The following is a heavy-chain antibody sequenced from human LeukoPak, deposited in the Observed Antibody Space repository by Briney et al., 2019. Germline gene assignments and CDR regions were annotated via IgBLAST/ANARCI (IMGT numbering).Heavy chain of an antibody. V-gene: IGHV4-59*12. CDR2: XXSIXXP. CDR1: GGSISSYY. CDR3: ARCIVGATIGYYYMDV. Sequence: SETLSLTCTVSGGSISSYYWSXXRQPPXKGXXXXXXXXSIXXPXYNXXLKXXFXXXXXXSKNQFSLKFSSVPAADPAVYYCARCIVGATIGYYYMDVWGKGTTVTVSS. D-gene: IGHD1-26*01. J-gene: IGHJ6*03.